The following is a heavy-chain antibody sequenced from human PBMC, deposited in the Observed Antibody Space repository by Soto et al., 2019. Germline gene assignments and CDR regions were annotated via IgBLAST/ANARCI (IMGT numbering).Heavy chain of an antibody. CDR3: ASSYGSGYRAFDY. D-gene: IGHD3-10*01. CDR2: INPILSMS. V-gene: IGHV1-69*02. J-gene: IGHJ4*02. CDR1: GDTFTFYS. Sequence: QVQLVQSGAEVKRPGSSVKVSCKASGDTFTFYSINWVRQAPGLGLEWMGRINPILSMSNYAQRFQGRVTXTXDXTTSTADMELSSLRSEDTAIYYCASSYGSGYRAFDYWGQGALVTVSS.